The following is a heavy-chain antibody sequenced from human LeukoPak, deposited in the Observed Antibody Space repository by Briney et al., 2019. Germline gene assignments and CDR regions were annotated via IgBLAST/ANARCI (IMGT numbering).Heavy chain of an antibody. CDR2: IKQDGSEK. J-gene: IGHJ3*02. CDR1: GLTFSSFW. CDR3: ARGYTYYYDSSGSHPLDAFDI. V-gene: IGHV3-7*01. Sequence: GGSLRLSCAVSGLTFSSFWMSWVRQAPGKGLEWVANIKQDGSEKYYVDSVKGRFTISRDNAKNSVYLQMNSLRAGDTAVYYCARGYTYYYDSSGSHPLDAFDIWGQGTMVTVSS. D-gene: IGHD3-22*01.